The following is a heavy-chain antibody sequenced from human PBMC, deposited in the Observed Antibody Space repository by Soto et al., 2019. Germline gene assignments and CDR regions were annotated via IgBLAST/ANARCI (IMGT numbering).Heavy chain of an antibody. CDR2: ISYDGSNK. Sequence: GGSLRLSCAASGFTFSSYGMHWVRQAPGKGLEWVAVISYDGSNKYYADSVKGRFTISRDNSKNTLYLQMNSLRAEDTAVYYCAKATVGAFDIWCQGTMVTVSS. CDR1: GFTFSSYG. CDR3: AKATVGAFDI. D-gene: IGHD4-17*01. V-gene: IGHV3-30*18. J-gene: IGHJ3*02.